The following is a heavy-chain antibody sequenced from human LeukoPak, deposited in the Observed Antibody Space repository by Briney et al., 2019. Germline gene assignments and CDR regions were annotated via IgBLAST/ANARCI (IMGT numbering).Heavy chain of an antibody. CDR2: ISSSSSYI. V-gene: IGHV3-21*01. CDR1: GFTFSSYS. Sequence: KPGGSLRLSCVASGFTFSSYSMNWVRQAPGKGLEWVSSISSSSSYIYYADSVKGRITISRDNAKNSLYLQMNSLRAEDTAVYYCARGYNWNEPFDYWGQGTLVTVSS. D-gene: IGHD1-20*01. J-gene: IGHJ4*02. CDR3: ARGYNWNEPFDY.